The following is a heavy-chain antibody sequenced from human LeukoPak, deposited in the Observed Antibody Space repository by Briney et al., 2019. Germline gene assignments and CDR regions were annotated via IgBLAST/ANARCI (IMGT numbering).Heavy chain of an antibody. D-gene: IGHD3-22*01. V-gene: IGHV5-51*01. CDR1: GYSFTSYW. CDR2: IYPGDSDT. Sequence: KGGESLKISCKGSGYSFTSYWIGWVRQMPGKGLEWMGIIYPGDSDTRYSPSFQGQVTISADKSISTAYLQWSSLKASDTAMYYCASADSSGYNPLGAFDIWGQGTMVTVSS. CDR3: ASADSSGYNPLGAFDI. J-gene: IGHJ3*02.